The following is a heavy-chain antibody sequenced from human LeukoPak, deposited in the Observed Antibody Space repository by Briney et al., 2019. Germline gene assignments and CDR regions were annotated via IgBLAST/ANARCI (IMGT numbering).Heavy chain of an antibody. CDR3: AKGIAVAGRPAFDI. V-gene: IGHV3-23*01. Sequence: PGGSLRLSCAASGFTFSSYAMSWVRQAPGKGVEWVSAISGSGGSTYYADSVKGRFTISRDNYKNTLYLQMNSLRAEDTAVYYCAKGIAVAGRPAFDIWGQGTMVTVSS. J-gene: IGHJ3*02. D-gene: IGHD6-19*01. CDR1: GFTFSSYA. CDR2: ISGSGGST.